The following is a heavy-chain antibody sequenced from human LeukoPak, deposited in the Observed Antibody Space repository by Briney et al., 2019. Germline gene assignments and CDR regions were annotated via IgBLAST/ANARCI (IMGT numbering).Heavy chain of an antibody. CDR2: LYYRGST. D-gene: IGHD6-13*01. V-gene: IGHV4-39*07. CDR1: TGSTSSSKDY. CDR3: TRGNSIAAGAN. Sequence: SETLSLTCSVSTGSTSSSKDYCGWVREPPGKGLEWFGSLYYRGSTYNNPSLKRRFTISVDTSKKQSSLKVSSVTAADTAVYYCTRGNSIAAGANWGQGTLVTVSS. J-gene: IGHJ4*02.